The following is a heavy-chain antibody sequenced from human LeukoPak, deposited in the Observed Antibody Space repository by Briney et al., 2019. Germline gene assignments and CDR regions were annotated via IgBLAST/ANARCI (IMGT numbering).Heavy chain of an antibody. V-gene: IGHV3-23*01. CDR1: GFTFSTYG. D-gene: IGHD1-26*01. CDR3: AKVRYSGSYYDC. Sequence: PGGSLRLSCAASGFTFSTYGMSWVRQAPGKGLEWVSTISASGGSTYYADSVKGRFTISRDNSKNTLSLQMSSLRAEDTALYYCAKVRYSGSYYDCWGQGTLVTVSA. CDR2: ISASGGST. J-gene: IGHJ4*02.